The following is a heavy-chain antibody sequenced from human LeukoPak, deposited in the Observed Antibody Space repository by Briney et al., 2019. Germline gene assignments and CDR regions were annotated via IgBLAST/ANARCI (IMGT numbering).Heavy chain of an antibody. CDR2: MNPNSGGT. CDR3: ARDDPSIVRGVIIELFDY. CDR1: GYTFTSYD. Sequence: ASVKVSCKASGYTFTSYDINWVRQATGQGLEWMGWMNPNSGGTNYAQKFQGRVTMTRDTSISTAYMELSRLRSDDTAVYYCARDDPSIVRGVIIELFDYWGQGTLVTVSS. D-gene: IGHD3-10*01. V-gene: IGHV1-2*02. J-gene: IGHJ4*02.